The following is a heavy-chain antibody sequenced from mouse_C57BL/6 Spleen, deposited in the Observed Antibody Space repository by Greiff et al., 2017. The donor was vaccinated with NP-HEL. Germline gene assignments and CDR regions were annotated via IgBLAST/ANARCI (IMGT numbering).Heavy chain of an antibody. CDR1: GYTFTSYW. V-gene: IGHV1-69*01. Sequence: QVQLQQPGAELVMPGASVKLSCKASGYTFTSYWMHWVKQRPGQGLEWIGEIDPSDSYTNYNQKFKGKSTLTVDKSSSTAYMQLSSLTSEDSAVYYCARRRSVYFDYWGQGTTLTVSS. CDR3: ARRRSVYFDY. J-gene: IGHJ2*01. CDR2: IDPSDSYT.